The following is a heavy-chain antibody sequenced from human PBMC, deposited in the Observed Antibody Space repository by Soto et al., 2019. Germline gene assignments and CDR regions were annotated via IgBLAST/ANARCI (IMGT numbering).Heavy chain of an antibody. CDR1: GFTFSSYG. CDR2: ISYDGSNK. J-gene: IGHJ6*02. CDR3: AKDRGMGARTYYGMDV. D-gene: IGHD1-26*01. V-gene: IGHV3-30*18. Sequence: PGGSLRLSCAASGFTFSSYGMHWVRQAPGKGLEWVAVISYDGSNKYYADSVKGRFTISRDNSKNTLYLQMNSLRAEDTAVYYCAKDRGMGARTYYGMDVWGQGTTVTVSS.